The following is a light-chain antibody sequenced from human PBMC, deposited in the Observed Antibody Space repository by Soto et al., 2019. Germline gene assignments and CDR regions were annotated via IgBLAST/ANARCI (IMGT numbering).Light chain of an antibody. CDR2: AAS. J-gene: IGKJ1*01. V-gene: IGKV1-39*01. CDR1: QNITNN. CDR3: QQSYSTPPT. Sequence: DIQMTQSPSSLSASIGDRVTITCQASQNITNNLSWYQQKPGKAPKLLIYAASSLQSGVPSRFSGSGSGTDFTLTISSLQPEDFATYYCQQSYSTPPTFGQGTKVEIK.